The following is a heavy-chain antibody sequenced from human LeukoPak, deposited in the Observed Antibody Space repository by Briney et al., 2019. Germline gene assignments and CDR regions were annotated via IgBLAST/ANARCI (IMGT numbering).Heavy chain of an antibody. CDR3: AKDLPAAYFDY. Sequence: GGSLRLSCAASGFTFSSYWMSWVRQAPGKGLEWVANINQDGSEQYYVDSVKGRFTISRDNTKNSLYLQMNSLRAEDTAVYHCAKDLPAAYFDYWGQGTLVTVSS. V-gene: IGHV3-7*04. CDR1: GFTFSSYW. D-gene: IGHD2-2*01. CDR2: INQDGSEQ. J-gene: IGHJ4*02.